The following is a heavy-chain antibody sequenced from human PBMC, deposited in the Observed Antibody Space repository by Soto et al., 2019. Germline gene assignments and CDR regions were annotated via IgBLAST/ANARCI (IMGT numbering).Heavy chain of an antibody. CDR1: GDSISSRGYY. D-gene: IGHD1-20*01. Sequence: SETLSLTCSVSGDSISSRGYYWSWIRQRPGKGLEWIAYIHYTGSTSYNPSLKSRTTISVDTVKNQFSLKVNSVTAADTAVYYCASVYSSNWDGWWFDLWGQGTLVTVSS. CDR2: IHYTGST. CDR3: ASVYSSNWDGWWFDL. J-gene: IGHJ5*02. V-gene: IGHV4-31*03.